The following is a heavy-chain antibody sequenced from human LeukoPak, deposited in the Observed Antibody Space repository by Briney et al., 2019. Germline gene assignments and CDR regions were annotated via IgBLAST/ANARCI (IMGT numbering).Heavy chain of an antibody. CDR3: AKEAYSRGDY. D-gene: IGHD2-21*01. J-gene: IGHJ4*02. CDR2: INQDGSVI. Sequence: GGSLRLSCAASGLSFSSHWMSWVRQAPGKGLEWVANINQDGSVINYVGSVKGRFTISRDNAENSLYLQMNSLRGDDTALYYCAKEAYSRGDYWGQGTLVTVSS. CDR1: GLSFSSHW. V-gene: IGHV3-7*01.